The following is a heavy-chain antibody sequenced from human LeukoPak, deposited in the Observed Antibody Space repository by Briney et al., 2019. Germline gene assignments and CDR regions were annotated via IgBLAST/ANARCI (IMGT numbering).Heavy chain of an antibody. J-gene: IGHJ4*02. CDR3: AREQWIFDY. Sequence: GGPLRLSYTASGFTFSRYPMHWVRQAPGKGLEWVSSISSSSSYIYYADSVKGRFTISRDNAKNSLYLQMNSLRAEDTAVYYCAREQWIFDYWGQGTLVTVSS. V-gene: IGHV3-21*01. D-gene: IGHD5-12*01. CDR2: ISSSSSYI. CDR1: GFTFSRYP.